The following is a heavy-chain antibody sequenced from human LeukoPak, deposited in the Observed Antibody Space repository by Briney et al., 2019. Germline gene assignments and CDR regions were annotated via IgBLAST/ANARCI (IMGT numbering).Heavy chain of an antibody. CDR3: ARGRLLWFGELLKTHYYYYGMDV. J-gene: IGHJ6*02. D-gene: IGHD3-10*01. Sequence: PSETLSLTCTVSGGSISSYYWSWIRQPPGKGLEWIGYIYYSGSTNYNPSLKSRVTISVDTSRNQFSLKLSSVTAADTAVYYCARGRLLWFGELLKTHYYYYGMDVWGQGTTVTVSS. CDR1: GGSISSYY. CDR2: IYYSGST. V-gene: IGHV4-59*01.